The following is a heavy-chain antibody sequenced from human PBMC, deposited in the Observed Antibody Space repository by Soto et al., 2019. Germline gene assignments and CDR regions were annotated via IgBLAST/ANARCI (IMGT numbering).Heavy chain of an antibody. CDR1: GDSVSINSAA. D-gene: IGHD3-22*01. CDR2: TYYRSKWYN. V-gene: IGHV6-1*01. CDR3: ARLFYYDSSGYSAPAFDI. Sequence: QTLSLTCAISGDSVSINSAAWNWIRQSPSRGLEWLGRTYYRSKWYNDYAVSVKSRITINPDTSKNQFSLQLNSVTPEDTAVYYCARLFYYDSSGYSAPAFDIWGQGTMVTVSS. J-gene: IGHJ3*02.